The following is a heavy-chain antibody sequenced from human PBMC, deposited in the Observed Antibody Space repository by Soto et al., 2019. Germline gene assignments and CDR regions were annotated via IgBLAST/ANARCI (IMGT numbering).Heavy chain of an antibody. J-gene: IGHJ3*02. CDR1: GYNFTSYW. D-gene: IGHD3-22*01. V-gene: IGHV5-10-1*01. Sequence: HGESLKISCKGSGYNFTSYWITWVRQMPGKGLEWMGRIDPSDSYTNYSPSFQGHVTISADKSISTVYLQWSSLQASDTAMYYCARPAPESYSSARSGYRVAFDIGCQETMVTV. CDR2: IDPSDSYT. CDR3: ARPAPESYSSARSGYRVAFDI.